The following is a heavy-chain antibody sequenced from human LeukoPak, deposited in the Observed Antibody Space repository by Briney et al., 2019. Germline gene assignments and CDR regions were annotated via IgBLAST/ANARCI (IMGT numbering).Heavy chain of an antibody. CDR3: ARVEAAAGRGYYGMDV. Sequence: GGSLRLSCAASGFAFSTYAMHWVRQAPGKGLEWVSSISSSSSYIYYADSVKGRFTISRDNAKNSLYLQMNSLRAEDTAVYYCARVEAAAGRGYYGMDVWGQGTTVTVSS. J-gene: IGHJ6*02. CDR1: GFAFSTYA. V-gene: IGHV3-21*01. CDR2: ISSSSSYI. D-gene: IGHD6-13*01.